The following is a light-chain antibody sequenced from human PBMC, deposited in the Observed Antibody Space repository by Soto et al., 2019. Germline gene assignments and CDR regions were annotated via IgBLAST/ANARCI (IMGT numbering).Light chain of an antibody. CDR1: QNINAW. CDR3: QHYNSYSEA. J-gene: IGKJ1*01. V-gene: IGKV1-5*01. CDR2: DVS. Sequence: DIQMTQAPSTLSASVGDSVTVSCRASQNINAWLAWYQQKPGKAPKLLIYDVSTLDSGVPSRFSGSGSGTEFTLTISSLQPDDFATYYCQHYNSYSEAFGQGTKVDIK.